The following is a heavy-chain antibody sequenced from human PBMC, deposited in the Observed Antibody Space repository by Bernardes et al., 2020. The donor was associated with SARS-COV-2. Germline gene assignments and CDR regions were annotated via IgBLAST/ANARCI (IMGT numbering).Heavy chain of an antibody. Sequence: SETLSLTCAVYGGSLSGYYWNWIRQPPGKGLEWIGEINYSGSTNYNPAPKSRVTITVETAKNKFSLKQTSVTAADTAVYYCARPVWGIWHFDLWGLDTLVTVSS. CDR2: INYSGST. V-gene: IGHV4-34*01. CDR3: ARPVWGIWHFDL. J-gene: IGHJ2*01. CDR1: GGSLSGYY. D-gene: IGHD3-16*01.